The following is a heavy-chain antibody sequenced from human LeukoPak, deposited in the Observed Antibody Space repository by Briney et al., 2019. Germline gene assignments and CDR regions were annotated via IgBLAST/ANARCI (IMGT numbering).Heavy chain of an antibody. V-gene: IGHV3-48*01. CDR1: GFTFYTYA. J-gene: IGHJ4*02. Sequence: GGSLRLSCAASGFTFYTYAMSWVRQAPGKGLEWVSYISSSSSTIYYADSVKGRFTISRDNAKNSLYLQMNSLRAEDTAVYYCARDRNHYYDSLGFDYWGQGTLVTVSS. CDR3: ARDRNHYYDSLGFDY. CDR2: ISSSSSTI. D-gene: IGHD3-22*01.